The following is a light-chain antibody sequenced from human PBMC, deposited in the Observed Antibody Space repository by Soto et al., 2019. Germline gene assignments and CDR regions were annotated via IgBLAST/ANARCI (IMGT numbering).Light chain of an antibody. CDR3: QQYGSSPPEKT. CDR1: QSVSSSY. Sequence: EIVLTQSPGTLSLSPGERATLSCRASQSVSSSYLAWYQQKPGQAPRLLIYGASSRATGIPDRFSGSGSGTDFTRTITRLEAEDFAVYYCQQYGSSPPEKTFDQGTEVEIK. J-gene: IGKJ1*01. V-gene: IGKV3-20*01. CDR2: GAS.